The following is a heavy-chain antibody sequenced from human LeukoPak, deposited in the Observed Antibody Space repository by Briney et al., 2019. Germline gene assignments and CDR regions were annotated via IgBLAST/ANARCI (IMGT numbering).Heavy chain of an antibody. D-gene: IGHD1-1*01. Sequence: PGGSLRLSCAASGFTFSDHGMHWVRRAPGKGLEWVAVISNDGQKQYYEDSVKGRFTISRDNSRDTLYLQMSSLTTDDTAVYYCAKDHCASANCRFDYWGQGNLVTVSS. V-gene: IGHV3-30*18. CDR2: ISNDGQKQ. J-gene: IGHJ4*02. CDR3: AKDHCASANCRFDY. CDR1: GFTFSDHG.